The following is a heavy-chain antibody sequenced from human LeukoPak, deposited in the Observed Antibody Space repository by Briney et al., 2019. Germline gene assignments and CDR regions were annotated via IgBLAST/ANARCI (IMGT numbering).Heavy chain of an antibody. J-gene: IGHJ4*02. D-gene: IGHD1-26*01. CDR3: AGAPPKDRVGALDY. V-gene: IGHV3-11*01. Sequence: PGGSLRLSCAASGFTFSDYYMSWIRQAPGKGLEWVSYISSSGSTIYYADSVKGRFTISRDNAKNSLYLQMNSLRAEDTAVYYCAGAPPKDRVGALDYWGQGTLVTVSS. CDR1: GFTFSDYY. CDR2: ISSSGSTI.